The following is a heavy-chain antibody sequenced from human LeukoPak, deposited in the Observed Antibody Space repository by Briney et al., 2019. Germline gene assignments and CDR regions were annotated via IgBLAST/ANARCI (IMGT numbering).Heavy chain of an antibody. CDR3: ARRSSTMIVGHDAFDI. J-gene: IGHJ3*02. V-gene: IGHV3-30*03. CDR1: GFTVSSNY. Sequence: GGSLRLSCAASGFTVSSNYMSWVRQAPGKGLEWVAVISYDGSNKYYADSVKGRFTISRDNSKNTLYLQMNSLRAEDTAVYYCARRSSTMIVGHDAFDIWGQGTMVTVSS. D-gene: IGHD3-22*01. CDR2: ISYDGSNK.